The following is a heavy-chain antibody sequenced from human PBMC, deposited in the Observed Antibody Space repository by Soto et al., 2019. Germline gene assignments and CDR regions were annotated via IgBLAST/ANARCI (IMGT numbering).Heavy chain of an antibody. Sequence: SVKVSCKASGGTFSSYTISWVRQAPGQGLEWMGRIIPILGIANYAQKFQGRVTITADKSTSTAYMELSSLRSEDTAVYYCAADRGYCSSTSCPRRAFDYWGQGTLVTVSS. CDR1: GGTFSSYT. J-gene: IGHJ4*02. V-gene: IGHV1-69*02. D-gene: IGHD2-2*01. CDR3: AADRGYCSSTSCPRRAFDY. CDR2: IIPILGIA.